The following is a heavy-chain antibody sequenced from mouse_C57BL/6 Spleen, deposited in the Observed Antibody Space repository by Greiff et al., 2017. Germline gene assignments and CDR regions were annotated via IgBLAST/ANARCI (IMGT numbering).Heavy chain of an antibody. CDR2: IRNKANNHAT. D-gene: IGHD1-1*01. Sequence: DVKLQESGGGLVQPGGSMTLSCAASGFTFSDAWMDWVRQSTEKGLEWVAEIRNKANNHATYYAESVKGRFTISRDDSKRSVYPQMNSLRAEDTGMYYCTDGSGDFDYWGQGTTLTVSS. CDR3: TDGSGDFDY. V-gene: IGHV6-6*01. CDR1: GFTFSDAW. J-gene: IGHJ2*01.